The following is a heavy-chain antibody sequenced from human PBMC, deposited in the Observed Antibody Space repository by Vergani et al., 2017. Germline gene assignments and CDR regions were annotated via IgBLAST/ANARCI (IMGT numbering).Heavy chain of an antibody. CDR2: INPNGDAT. CDR3: AREGQHYCNSTSCYRGPQYYFYAMDV. J-gene: IGHJ6*02. D-gene: IGHD2-2*01. Sequence: QVQLVQSGAELKKPGASVRVSCKASGFIFTDYYIHWMRQAPGQGLEWIGWINPNGDATHYAQNFRGRVTLTRDTSSTTAYMELSRLRSDDTAMYYCAREGQHYCNSTSCYRGPQYYFYAMDVWGQGTTVTVSS. CDR1: GFIFTDYY. V-gene: IGHV1-2*02.